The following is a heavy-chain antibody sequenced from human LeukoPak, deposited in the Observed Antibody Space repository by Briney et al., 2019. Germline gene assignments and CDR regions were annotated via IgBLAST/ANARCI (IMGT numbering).Heavy chain of an antibody. CDR2: IYYTGST. V-gene: IGHV4-31*03. J-gene: IGHJ4*02. Sequence: SQTLSLTCTVSGDSISNGGYFWSWIRQHPGKGLEWIGYIYYTGSTTYNPSLQSRVTISVDTSKNNFSLRLNSVTAADTAVYFCARGLPGARIPYHFDSWGQGTLVAVSS. D-gene: IGHD1-1*01. CDR3: ARGLPGARIPYHFDS. CDR1: GDSISNGGYF.